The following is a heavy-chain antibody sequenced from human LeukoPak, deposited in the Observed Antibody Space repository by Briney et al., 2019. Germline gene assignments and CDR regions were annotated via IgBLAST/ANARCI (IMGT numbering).Heavy chain of an antibody. CDR2: ISGSGGST. D-gene: IGHD5-12*01. CDR1: GFTFSNYA. CDR3: AKDWMSTIINYFDY. V-gene: IGHV3-23*01. Sequence: GGSLRLSCVASGFTFSNYAMSWVRQTPGKGLEWVSSISGSGGSTHYAASVKGRFTISRDNSKNILYLQMNSLRAEDTAVYYCAKDWMSTIINYFDYWGQGTLVTVSS. J-gene: IGHJ4*02.